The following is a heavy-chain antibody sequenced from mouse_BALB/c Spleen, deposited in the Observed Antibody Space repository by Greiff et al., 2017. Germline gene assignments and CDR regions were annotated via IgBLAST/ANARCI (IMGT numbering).Heavy chain of an antibody. CDR1: GYSITSDYA. Sequence: EVHLVESGPGLVKPSQSLSLTCTVTGYSITSDYAWNWIRQFPGNKLEWMGYISYSGSTSYNPSLKSRISITRDTSKNQFFLQLNSVTTEDTATYYCARSRYGNPYFDYWGQGTTLTVSS. J-gene: IGHJ2*01. D-gene: IGHD2-1*01. CDR3: ARSRYGNPYFDY. CDR2: ISYSGST. V-gene: IGHV3-2*02.